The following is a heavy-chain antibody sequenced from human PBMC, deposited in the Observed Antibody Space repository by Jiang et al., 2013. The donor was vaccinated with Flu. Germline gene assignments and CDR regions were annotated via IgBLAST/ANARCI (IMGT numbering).Heavy chain of an antibody. Sequence: TCAVYGWALQWLLLELDPPAPGRGWSGLGKSIISGSTNYNPSLKSRVTISVDTSKNQFSLKLSSVTAADTAVYYCARSRQREWFGESADWGQGTLVTVSS. V-gene: IGHV4-34*01. D-gene: IGHD3-10*01. CDR1: GWALQWLL. J-gene: IGHJ4*02. CDR2: SIISGST. CDR3: ARSRQREWFGESAD.